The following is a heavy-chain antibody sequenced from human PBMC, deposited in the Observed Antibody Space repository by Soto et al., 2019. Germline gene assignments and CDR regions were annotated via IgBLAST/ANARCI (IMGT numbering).Heavy chain of an antibody. Sequence: PGGSLRLSCAASGFSFSYYWMTWVRQAPGKGLEWVANIKQDGSEKFYEASVKGRFTISRDNAKNSLYLQLNGLRPDDTAVYYCAKDGGSDSYYFDFWGQGTLVTVSS. CDR2: IKQDGSEK. CDR3: AKDGGSDSYYFDF. V-gene: IGHV3-7*03. D-gene: IGHD2-21*02. CDR1: GFSFSYYW. J-gene: IGHJ4*02.